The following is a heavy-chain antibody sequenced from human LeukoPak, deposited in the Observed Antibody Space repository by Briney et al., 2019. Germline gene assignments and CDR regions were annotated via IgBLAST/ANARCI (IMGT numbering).Heavy chain of an antibody. J-gene: IGHJ4*02. V-gene: IGHV3-23*01. CDR3: AARKVRGVWFYLDY. D-gene: IGHD3-10*01. Sequence: PGVSLRLSCAASRFTVSAYAMAWVRQAPGKGLEWVSTIYDDNTYYADSVKGRFAISTDNSKNTLYLQMNSLRVEDTAVYFCAARKVRGVWFYLDYWGQGTLVTVSS. CDR1: RFTVSAYA. CDR2: IYDDNT.